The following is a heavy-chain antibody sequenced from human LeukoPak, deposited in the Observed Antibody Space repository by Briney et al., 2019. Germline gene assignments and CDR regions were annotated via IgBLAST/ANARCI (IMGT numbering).Heavy chain of an antibody. CDR3: AQGWEPDGNWFDP. J-gene: IGHJ5*02. CDR2: IYYSGST. Sequence: SETLYLTCTVSGGSISSYYWSWIRQPPGKGLEWIGYIYYSGSTNYNPSLKSRVTISVDTSKNQFSLKLSSVTAADTAVYYCAQGWEPDGNWFDPWGQGTLVTVSS. D-gene: IGHD1-26*01. CDR1: GGSISSYY. V-gene: IGHV4-59*01.